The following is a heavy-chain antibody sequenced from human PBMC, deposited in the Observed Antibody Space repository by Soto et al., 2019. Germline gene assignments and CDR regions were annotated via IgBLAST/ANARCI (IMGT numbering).Heavy chain of an antibody. Sequence: SETLSLTCGVSGGTVACSHWWSWVRQSPGRGLEWIGNVYHTGDTNFNPSLQSRVTFSVDKSNNQFSLRLTSVTAADTAVYFCAREIVTAGGNNYFDPWGPGTLVTVSS. V-gene: IGHV4-4*02. D-gene: IGHD2-21*02. CDR2: VYHTGDT. CDR1: GGTVACSHW. J-gene: IGHJ5*02. CDR3: AREIVTAGGNNYFDP.